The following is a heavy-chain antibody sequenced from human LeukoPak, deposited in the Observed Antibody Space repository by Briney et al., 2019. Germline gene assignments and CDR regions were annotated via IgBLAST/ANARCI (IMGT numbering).Heavy chain of an antibody. D-gene: IGHD3-10*01. V-gene: IGHV1-18*01. CDR3: ATVRPNYYYGMDV. CDR2: ISANNGDT. Sequence: ASVKVSCKASGYTFTNYGISWVRQAPGQGLEWMGWISANNGDTDYAQSLQGRVTLTTDTSTNTAYMELRSLRSEDTAVYYCATVRPNYYYGMDVWGQGTTVTVSS. J-gene: IGHJ6*02. CDR1: GYTFTNYG.